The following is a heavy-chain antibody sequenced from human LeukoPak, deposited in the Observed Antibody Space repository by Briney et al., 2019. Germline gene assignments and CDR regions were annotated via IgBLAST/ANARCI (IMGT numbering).Heavy chain of an antibody. V-gene: IGHV3-30*01. CDR1: GFTFSSYA. CDR2: VSSTGSNK. D-gene: IGHD3-22*01. J-gene: IGHJ4*02. CDR3: AKPCYDSSGVTHYFDY. Sequence: GGSLRLSCAASGFTFSSYAMHWVRQAPDKGLEWVAVVSSTGSNKYYADSVKGRLTISRDNSRNTLYLQMNSLRAEDTAVYYCAKPCYDSSGVTHYFDYWGQGTLVTVSS.